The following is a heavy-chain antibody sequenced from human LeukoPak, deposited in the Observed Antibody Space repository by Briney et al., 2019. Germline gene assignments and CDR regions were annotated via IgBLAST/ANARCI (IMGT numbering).Heavy chain of an antibody. CDR1: AFIFSGHW. CDR2: IKEDGSVR. Sequence: GGSLRLSCEGSAFIFSGHWMNWVRQTPGKGLEWVASIKEDGSVRQYVDSVKGRFSISRDNTKGSLFLQLNSLRAEDTAIYFCAYYDSSGYYYGRLRYWGQGTPVTVSS. V-gene: IGHV3-7*03. J-gene: IGHJ4*02. CDR3: AYYDSSGYYYGRLRY. D-gene: IGHD3-22*01.